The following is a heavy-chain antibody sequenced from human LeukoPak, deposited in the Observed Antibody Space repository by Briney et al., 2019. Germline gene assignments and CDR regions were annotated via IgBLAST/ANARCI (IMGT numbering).Heavy chain of an antibody. J-gene: IGHJ4*02. CDR2: IYYSGST. CDR1: GGSISSYY. Sequence: SETLSLTCTVSGGSISSYYWSWIRQPPGKGLEWIGYIYYSGSTNYNPSLKSRVTISVDTSKNQFSLKLSSVTAADTAVYYCARQGRFITIFGVVIMGFDYWGQGTLVTVSS. D-gene: IGHD3-3*01. CDR3: ARQGRFITIFGVVIMGFDY. V-gene: IGHV4-59*08.